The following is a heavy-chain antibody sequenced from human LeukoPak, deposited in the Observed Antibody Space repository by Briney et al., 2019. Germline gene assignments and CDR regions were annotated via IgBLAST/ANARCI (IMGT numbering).Heavy chain of an antibody. J-gene: IGHJ4*02. CDR2: INPNSGGT. Sequence: ASVKVSCKASGYTFTGYYMHWVRQAPGQGLEWMGWINPNSGGTNYAQKFQGRVTMTRDTSISTAYMELSRLRSDDTAVYYCARDREIPYSYGEGLLNWGQGTLVTVSS. CDR3: ARDREIPYSYGEGLLN. V-gene: IGHV1-2*02. D-gene: IGHD5-18*01. CDR1: GYTFTGYY.